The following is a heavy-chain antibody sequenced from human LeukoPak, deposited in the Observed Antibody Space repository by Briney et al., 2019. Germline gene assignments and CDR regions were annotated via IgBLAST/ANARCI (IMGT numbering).Heavy chain of an antibody. CDR2: FYTSGST. V-gene: IGHV4-4*07. D-gene: IGHD3-3*01. Sequence: SETLSLTWTFSGCSISSFYLGWTRPPAGKGLELIWRFYTSGSTNYNPSLKSRVTISADKSKNQFSLKLSSVTAADTAVYYCARWSGQTSSSQYYYMDVWGKGTTVTVSS. CDR3: ARWSGQTSSSQYYYMDV. J-gene: IGHJ6*03. CDR1: GCSISSFY.